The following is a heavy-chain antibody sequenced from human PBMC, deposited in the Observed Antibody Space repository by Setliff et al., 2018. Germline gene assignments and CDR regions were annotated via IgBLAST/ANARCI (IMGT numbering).Heavy chain of an antibody. V-gene: IGHV1-69*05. D-gene: IGHD2-15*01. CDR3: ARSPAVLGIVYLDP. Sequence: SVKVSCKASGGTFSSYGITWVRQAPGQGLEWMGGTIPMFGTPAYAQKFQDRVTITTDESTSTAYMELDSLRSEDTAVYYCARSPAVLGIVYLDPWGQGTLVTVSS. CDR1: GGTFSSYG. J-gene: IGHJ5*02. CDR2: TIPMFGTP.